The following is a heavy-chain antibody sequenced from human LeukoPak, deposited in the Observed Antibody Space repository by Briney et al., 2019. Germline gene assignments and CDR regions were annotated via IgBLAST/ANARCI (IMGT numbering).Heavy chain of an antibody. Sequence: PGGSLRLSCAASGFTFSSYSMNWVRQAPGKGLEWVSYISSSSSTIYYADSVKGRFTISRDNAKNSLYLQMNSLKAEDTAVYYCARAPATNEWRCMDYWGQGILVTVSS. V-gene: IGHV3-48*01. D-gene: IGHD2-8*02. CDR2: ISSSSSTI. CDR1: GFTFSSYS. J-gene: IGHJ4*02. CDR3: ARAPATNEWRCMDY.